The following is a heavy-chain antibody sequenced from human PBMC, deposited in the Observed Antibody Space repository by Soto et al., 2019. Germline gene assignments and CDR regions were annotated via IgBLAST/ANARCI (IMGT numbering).Heavy chain of an antibody. Sequence: GASVKDSCKASGYTFTNFGVTWVRRAPGQGLEWMGWISAYTDTPNYAQKFQGRVTMTIDTSTSTAYMDLRSLTSDDTAVYYRARVIPGVEAWVDPWGQGTVVTVSS. CDR3: ARVIPGVEAWVDP. D-gene: IGHD2-2*01. J-gene: IGHJ5*02. CDR2: ISAYTDTP. V-gene: IGHV1-18*01. CDR1: GYTFTNFG.